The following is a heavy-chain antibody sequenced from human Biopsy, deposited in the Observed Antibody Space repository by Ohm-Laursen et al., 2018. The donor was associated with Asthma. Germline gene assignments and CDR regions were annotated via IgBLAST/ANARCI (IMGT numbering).Heavy chain of an antibody. CDR3: ATNSGAYKNSLGDGLDV. V-gene: IGHV3-11*04. D-gene: IGHD1-26*01. J-gene: IGHJ6*02. CDR2: ISSSGSTT. CDR1: GFSFSDYY. Sequence: SLRLSCAASGFSFSDYYMTWMRQAPGKGLERVSSISSSGSTTYPAESVKGRFTISRDNAQKSLFLQMGSLRAEDTAVYYCATNSGAYKNSLGDGLDVWGQGTTVIVSS.